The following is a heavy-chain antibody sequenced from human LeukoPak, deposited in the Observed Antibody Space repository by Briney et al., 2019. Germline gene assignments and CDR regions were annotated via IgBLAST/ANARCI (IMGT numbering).Heavy chain of an antibody. V-gene: IGHV3-9*01. D-gene: IGHD4-17*01. CDR1: GFTFDDYA. J-gene: IGHJ4*02. CDR3: ASLPSRDGDYVRNY. Sequence: GRSLRLSCAASGFTFDDYAMHWVRQAPGKGLEWVAGIGWNIGSIGYADSVKGRFTISRDNAKKSLYLQMNSLRAEDTAVYYCASLPSRDGDYVRNYWGQGTLVTVSS. CDR2: IGWNIGSI.